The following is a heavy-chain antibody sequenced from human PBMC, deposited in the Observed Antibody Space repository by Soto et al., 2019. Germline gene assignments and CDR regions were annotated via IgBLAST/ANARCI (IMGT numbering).Heavy chain of an antibody. CDR1: GFTFSSYW. CDR2: IKQDGSEK. CDR3: ARERTYSSSWYVD. J-gene: IGHJ4*02. Sequence: EVQLVESGGGLVQPGGSLRLSCAASGFTFSSYWMSWVRQAPGKGLEWVANIKQDGSEKYYVDSVKGRFTISRDNAKNSLYLQMNSLRAEDTAVYYCARERTYSSSWYVDWGQGTLVTVSS. D-gene: IGHD6-13*01. V-gene: IGHV3-7*05.